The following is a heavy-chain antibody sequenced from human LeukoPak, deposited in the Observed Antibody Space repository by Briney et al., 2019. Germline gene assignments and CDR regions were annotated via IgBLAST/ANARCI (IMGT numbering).Heavy chain of an antibody. Sequence: GGSLRLSCAASGFTFSNYNLNWVRQAPGKGLERVSSISSSGSSIYYADSVKGRFTISRDNAKNSLYLQLNSLRAEDTAVYYCARDSTTWYQGENSFDPWGQGTLVTVSS. J-gene: IGHJ5*02. D-gene: IGHD6-13*01. CDR3: ARDSTTWYQGENSFDP. V-gene: IGHV3-21*01. CDR1: GFTFSNYN. CDR2: ISSSGSSI.